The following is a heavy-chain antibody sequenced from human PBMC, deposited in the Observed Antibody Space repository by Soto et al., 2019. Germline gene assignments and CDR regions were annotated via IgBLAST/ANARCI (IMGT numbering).Heavy chain of an antibody. V-gene: IGHV2-5*01. CDR3: AKSGSSGWYGWFDP. CDR2: IYWNDDK. CDR1: GFSLRTSGVG. D-gene: IGHD6-19*01. Sequence: ESGPTLVNPTQTLTLTCIFSGFSLRTSGVGVGWIRQPPGKVLEWLGFIYWNDDKRYSPSLKSRLTITKDTSKNQVVLTMTNMDPVDTATYYCAKSGSSGWYGWFDPWGQGTLVTVSS. J-gene: IGHJ5*02.